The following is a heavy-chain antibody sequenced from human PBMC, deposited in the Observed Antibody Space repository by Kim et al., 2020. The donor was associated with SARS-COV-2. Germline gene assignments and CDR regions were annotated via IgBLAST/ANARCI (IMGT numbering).Heavy chain of an antibody. D-gene: IGHD3-22*01. CDR1: GGSISSGGYY. CDR2: IYYSGST. V-gene: IGHV4-31*03. Sequence: SETLSLTCTVSGGSISSGGYYWSWIRQHPGKGLEWIGYIYYSGSTYYNPSLKSRVTISVDTSKNQFSLKLSSVTAADTAVYYCAAIPTYYYDQPGAFDIWGQGTMVTVSS. CDR3: AAIPTYYYDQPGAFDI. J-gene: IGHJ3*02.